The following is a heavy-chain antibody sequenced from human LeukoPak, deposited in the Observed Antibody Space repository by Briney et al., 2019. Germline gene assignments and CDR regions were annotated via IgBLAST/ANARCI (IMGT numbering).Heavy chain of an antibody. D-gene: IGHD6-6*01. CDR1: GGSISSYY. Sequence: NPSETLSLTCTVSGGSISSYYWSWIRQPPGKGLEWIGYIYYSGSTNYNPSLKGRVTISVDTSKNQFSLKLSSVTAADTAVYYCARGLAARLRRGSGWFDPWAREPWSPSPQ. CDR2: IYYSGST. V-gene: IGHV4-59*01. J-gene: IGHJ5*02. CDR3: ARGLAARLRRGSGWFDP.